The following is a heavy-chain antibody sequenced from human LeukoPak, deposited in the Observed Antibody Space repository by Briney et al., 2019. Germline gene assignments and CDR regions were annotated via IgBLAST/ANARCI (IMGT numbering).Heavy chain of an antibody. CDR1: GGSINSHY. CDR3: VRRDTGWNYFDY. D-gene: IGHD6-19*01. CDR2: SYYTGKN. Sequence: SETLSLTCAVSGGSINSHYWGWIRQPPGKGLQWIGDSYYTGKNNYNPSLKSRVTISLDTSNDHLSLRLTSVLAADTAIYYCVRRDTGWNYFDYWGQGILVTVSS. V-gene: IGHV4-59*08. J-gene: IGHJ4*02.